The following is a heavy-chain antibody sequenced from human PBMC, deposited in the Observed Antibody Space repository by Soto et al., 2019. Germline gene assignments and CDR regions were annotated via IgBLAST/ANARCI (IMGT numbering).Heavy chain of an antibody. CDR1: GDSVSSNSAA. Sequence: QVQLQQSGPGLVKPSQTLSLTCAISGDSVSSNSAAWNWIRQSPSRGLEWLGRTYYRSKWYNDYAVSVKSRITINPDTSKSQFSRQLNSVTPEDTAVYYCAREYYYESSGYPRTSYYYYGMDVWGQGTTVTVSS. J-gene: IGHJ6*02. CDR2: TYYRSKWYN. V-gene: IGHV6-1*01. CDR3: AREYYYESSGYPRTSYYYYGMDV. D-gene: IGHD3-22*01.